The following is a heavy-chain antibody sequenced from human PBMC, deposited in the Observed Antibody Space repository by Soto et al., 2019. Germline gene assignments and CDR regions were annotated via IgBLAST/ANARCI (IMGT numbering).Heavy chain of an antibody. D-gene: IGHD2-2*01. CDR2: IKEDGSEE. J-gene: IGHJ4*02. V-gene: IGHV3-7*01. CDR1: GFTFSTYW. Sequence: EVQLVQSGGDLVQPGGSLRLSCVASGFTFSTYWMTWFRQAPGMGLEWVSGIKEDGSEEVYVDSVKGRFSISRDNAKTSLYLQLNSLRAEDTAVYYCATAISSPFSNFDYWGQGSLVTVSS. CDR3: ATAISSPFSNFDY.